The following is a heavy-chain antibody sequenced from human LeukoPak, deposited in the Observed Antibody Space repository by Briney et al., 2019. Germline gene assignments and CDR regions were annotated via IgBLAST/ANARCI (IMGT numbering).Heavy chain of an antibody. J-gene: IGHJ6*03. D-gene: IGHD6-19*01. CDR1: GGSFSGYY. CDR2: INHSGST. CDR3: ARGGLGPRPYYYYYYMDV. Sequence: SETLSLTCAVYGGSFSGYYWSWIRQPPGKGLEWIGEINHSGSTNYNPSLKSRVTISVDTSKNQFSLKLSSVTAADTAVYYCARGGLGPRPYYYYYYMDVWGKGTTVTVSS. V-gene: IGHV4-34*01.